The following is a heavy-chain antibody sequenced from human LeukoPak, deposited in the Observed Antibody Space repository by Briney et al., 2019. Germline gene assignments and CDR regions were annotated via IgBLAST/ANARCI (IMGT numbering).Heavy chain of an antibody. V-gene: IGHV4-59*01. D-gene: IGHD6-13*01. J-gene: IGHJ4*02. CDR2: IYYSGST. CDR3: ARDLDGSSWYLDY. CDR1: GGSISSYY. Sequence: PSETLSLTCTVSGGSISSYYWSWIRQPPGKGLEWIGYIYYSGSTNYNPSLKSRVTISVDMSKNQFSLKLSSVTAADTAVYYCARDLDGSSWYLDYWGQGTLVTISS.